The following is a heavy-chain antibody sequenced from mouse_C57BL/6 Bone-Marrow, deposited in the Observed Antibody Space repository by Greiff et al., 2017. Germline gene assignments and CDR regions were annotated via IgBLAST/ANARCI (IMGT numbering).Heavy chain of an antibody. D-gene: IGHD2-2*01. CDR2: IYPRSGNT. V-gene: IGHV1-81*01. CDR3: AREEIYYGYARGDY. Sequence: VQLQQSGAELARPGASVKLSCKASGYTFTSYGISWVKQRTGQGLEWIGEIYPRSGNTYYNEKFKGKATLTADKSSSTAYMELRSLTSEDSAVYFCAREEIYYGYARGDYWGQGTTLTVSS. CDR1: GYTFTSYG. J-gene: IGHJ2*01.